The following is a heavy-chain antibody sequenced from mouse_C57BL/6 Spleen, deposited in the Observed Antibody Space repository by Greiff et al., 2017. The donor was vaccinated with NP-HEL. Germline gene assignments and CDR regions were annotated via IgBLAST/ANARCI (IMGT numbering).Heavy chain of an antibody. D-gene: IGHD1-1*01. Sequence: EVKLVESGEGLVKPGGSLKLSCAASGFPFSSYAMSWFRQTPEKRLEWVAYISSGGDYIYYADTVKGRFTISRDNARNTLYLQMSSRKSEDTAMYYCTREGTVVATNYFDYWGQGTTLTVSS. CDR3: TREGTVVATNYFDY. J-gene: IGHJ2*01. CDR2: ISSGGDYI. CDR1: GFPFSSYA. V-gene: IGHV5-9-1*02.